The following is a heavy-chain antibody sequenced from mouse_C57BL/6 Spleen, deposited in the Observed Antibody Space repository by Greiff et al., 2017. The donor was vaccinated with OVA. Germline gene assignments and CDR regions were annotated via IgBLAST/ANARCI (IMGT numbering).Heavy chain of an antibody. D-gene: IGHD4-1*01. Sequence: EVQRVESGEGLVKPGGSLKLSCAASGFTFSSYAMSWVRQTPEKRLEWVAYISSGGDYIYYADTVKGRFTISRDNARNTLYLQMSSLKSEDTAVYYCTITNWDGAWFAYWGQGTLVTVSA. CDR1: GFTFSSYA. V-gene: IGHV5-9-1*02. J-gene: IGHJ3*01. CDR2: ISSGGDYI. CDR3: TITNWDGAWFAY.